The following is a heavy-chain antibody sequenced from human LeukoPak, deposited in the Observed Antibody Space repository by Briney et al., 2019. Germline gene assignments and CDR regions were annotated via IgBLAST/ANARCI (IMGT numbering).Heavy chain of an antibody. D-gene: IGHD3-22*01. Sequence: GGSLRLSCAASGFTFSSYSMNWVRQAPGKGLEWVSSISSSSSYIYYADSVKGRFTISRDNAKNSLYLQMNSLRAEDTAVYYCARGPYDSSGYLSYWGRGTLVTVSS. V-gene: IGHV3-21*01. CDR2: ISSSSSYI. CDR3: ARGPYDSSGYLSY. J-gene: IGHJ4*02. CDR1: GFTFSSYS.